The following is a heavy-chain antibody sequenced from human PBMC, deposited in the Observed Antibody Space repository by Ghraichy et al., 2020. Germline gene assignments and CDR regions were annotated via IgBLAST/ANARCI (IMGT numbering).Heavy chain of an antibody. CDR2: ITGSNNFI. CDR1: GFNFRSHS. CDR3: AGSYSSSSGYYYVGDY. Sequence: GGSLRLSCAASGFNFRSHSMNWVRQAPGKGLEWLSSITGSNNFIKYADSVKGRFTISKDDAKNSLYLQMNSLRGEDTAVYYCAGSYSSSSGYYYVGDYWGQGTLVTVSS. D-gene: IGHD3-22*01. V-gene: IGHV3-21*04. J-gene: IGHJ4*02.